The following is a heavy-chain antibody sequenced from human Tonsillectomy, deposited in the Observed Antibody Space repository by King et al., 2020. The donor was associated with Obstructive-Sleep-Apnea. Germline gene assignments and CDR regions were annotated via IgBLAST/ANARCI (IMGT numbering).Heavy chain of an antibody. CDR1: GGTLKNFA. D-gene: IGHD3-9*01. CDR2: IIAMFGTA. Sequence: QLVQSGAEVKKPGSSVKVSCQTSGGTLKNFAVSWVRQAPGQGLEWMGGIIAMFGTANYAQKFQDRVTITVDGSTTTVYMELRSLRFEDTAVYYCARNYFDTSYTTGAAWFFDLWGRGTLVTVSS. CDR3: ARNYFDTSYTTGAAWFFDL. V-gene: IGHV1-69*01. J-gene: IGHJ2*01.